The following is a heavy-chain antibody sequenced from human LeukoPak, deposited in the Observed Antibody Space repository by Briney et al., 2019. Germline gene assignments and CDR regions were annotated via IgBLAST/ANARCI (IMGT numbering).Heavy chain of an antibody. CDR1: GYTLTELS. Sequence: ASVKVSCTVSGYTLTELSMHWVRQAPGKGLEWMGGFDPEDGETIYAQKFQGRVTMTEDTSTDTAYMELSSLRSEDTAVYYCATGTVTPDTFDYWGQGTLVTVSS. D-gene: IGHD4-17*01. J-gene: IGHJ4*02. CDR2: FDPEDGET. CDR3: ATGTVTPDTFDY. V-gene: IGHV1-24*01.